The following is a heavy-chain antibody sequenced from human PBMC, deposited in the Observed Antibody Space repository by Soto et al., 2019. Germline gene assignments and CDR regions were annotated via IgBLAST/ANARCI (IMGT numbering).Heavy chain of an antibody. V-gene: IGHV3-33*01. D-gene: IGHD1-26*01. J-gene: IGHJ4*02. Sequence: GGFLRLSCAASGVSFISDGMLWARQAPGKGLEWVALIWYDGSHKYYADSVKGRFTISRDNSKNTLYLQMNSLRAEDTAVYYCARLSGSYFAYWGQGTLVTVSS. CDR2: IWYDGSHK. CDR3: ARLSGSYFAY. CDR1: GVSFISDG.